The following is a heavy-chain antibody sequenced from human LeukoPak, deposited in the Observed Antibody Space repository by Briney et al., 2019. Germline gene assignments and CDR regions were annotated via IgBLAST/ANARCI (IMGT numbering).Heavy chain of an antibody. D-gene: IGHD6-13*01. CDR1: VYTFTSYD. CDR2: MNPNSGNT. Sequence: ASVKVSCKASVYTFTSYDINWVRQATRQGLEWVGWMNPNSGNTGYAQKFQGRVTMTRNTSISTAYMELSSLRSEDTAVYYCARENRMAAEGDDPWGQGTLVTVSS. V-gene: IGHV1-8*01. CDR3: ARENRMAAEGDDP. J-gene: IGHJ5*02.